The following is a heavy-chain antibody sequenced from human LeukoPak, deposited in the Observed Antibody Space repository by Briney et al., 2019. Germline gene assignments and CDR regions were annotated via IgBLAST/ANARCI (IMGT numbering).Heavy chain of an antibody. Sequence: PSETLSLTCTVSGGSISSSSYYWVWMRQPPGKGLEWIGSIYYSGSTYDNPSLKSRATISVDTSKNQFSPRLNSVTAADTAVYYCARHTSMVRGVMKYYFDYWGQGALATVSS. D-gene: IGHD3-10*01. CDR1: GGSISSSSYY. CDR3: ARHTSMVRGVMKYYFDY. CDR2: IYYSGST. V-gene: IGHV4-39*01. J-gene: IGHJ4*02.